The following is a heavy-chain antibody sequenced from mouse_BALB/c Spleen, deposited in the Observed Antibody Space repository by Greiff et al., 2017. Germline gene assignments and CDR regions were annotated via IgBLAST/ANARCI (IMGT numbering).Heavy chain of an antibody. Sequence: EVMLVESGGGLVKPGGSLKLSCAASGFAFSSYDMSWVRQTPEKRLEWVAYISSGGGSTYYPDTVKGRFTISRDNAKNTLYLQMSSLKSEDTAMYYCARHDSLNYFDYWGQGTTLTVSS. CDR2: ISSGGGST. CDR3: ARHDSLNYFDY. J-gene: IGHJ2*01. V-gene: IGHV5-12-1*01. CDR1: GFAFSSYD.